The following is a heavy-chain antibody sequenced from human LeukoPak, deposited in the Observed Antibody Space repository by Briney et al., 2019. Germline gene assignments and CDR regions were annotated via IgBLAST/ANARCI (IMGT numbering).Heavy chain of an antibody. CDR3: AREGPAYNYGSGHYYYMDV. CDR1: GYTFTSYG. Sequence: GASVKVSCKASGYTFTSYGISWVRQAPGQGLEWMGWISAYNGNTNYAQKLQGRVTMTTDTSTSTAYMELRSLRSDDTAVYYCAREGPAYNYGSGHYYYMDVWGKGTTVTVSS. CDR2: ISAYNGNT. V-gene: IGHV1-18*01. J-gene: IGHJ6*03. D-gene: IGHD3-10*01.